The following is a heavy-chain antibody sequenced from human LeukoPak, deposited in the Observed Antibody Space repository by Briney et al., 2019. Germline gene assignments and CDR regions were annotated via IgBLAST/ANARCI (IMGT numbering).Heavy chain of an antibody. CDR3: ARASPLMVYAMDY. V-gene: IGHV4-59*01. D-gene: IGHD2-8*01. Sequence: SETLSLTCTVSGGSISSYYWSWIRQPPGKGLDGIGYIYYSGRTNYNPSLKSRVTISLDTSKNQFSLKLSSVTAADTAVYYCARASPLMVYAMDYWGQGTLAGVSS. CDR2: IYYSGRT. J-gene: IGHJ4*02. CDR1: GGSISSYY.